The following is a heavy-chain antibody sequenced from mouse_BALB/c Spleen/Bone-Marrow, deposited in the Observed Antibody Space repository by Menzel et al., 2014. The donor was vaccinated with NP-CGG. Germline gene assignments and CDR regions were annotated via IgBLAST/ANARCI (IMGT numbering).Heavy chain of an antibody. CDR2: ISYDGSN. V-gene: IGHV3-6*02. D-gene: IGHD1-1*01. J-gene: IGHJ2*01. Sequence: EVQLQQSGPGLVKPSQSLSLTCSVTGYSITSGYYWNWIRQFPGNKLEWMGYISYDGSNNYNPSLKNRISITRDTSKNQFFLKLNSVITEDTATYYCAREDGSSSFDYWGQGTTLTVSS. CDR1: GYSITSGYY. CDR3: AREDGSSSFDY.